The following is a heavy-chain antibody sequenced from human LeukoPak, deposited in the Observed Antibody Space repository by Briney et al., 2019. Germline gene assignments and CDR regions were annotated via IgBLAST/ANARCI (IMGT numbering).Heavy chain of an antibody. CDR2: ISPTGSTT. CDR1: GFSFSGHW. J-gene: IGHJ4*02. V-gene: IGHV3-74*01. Sequence: SGGSLRLSCAASGFSFSGHWMHWARQLPGKGLVWVSRISPTGSTTSYADSVKGRFTVSRDNAKNTLYLQVNNLRAEDTVVYYCARGPSSNWSGLDFWGQGTLLTVSS. D-gene: IGHD6-13*01. CDR3: ARGPSSNWSGLDF.